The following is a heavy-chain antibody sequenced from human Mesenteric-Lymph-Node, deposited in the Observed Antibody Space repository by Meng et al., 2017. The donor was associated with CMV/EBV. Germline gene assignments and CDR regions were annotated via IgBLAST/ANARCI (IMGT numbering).Heavy chain of an antibody. J-gene: IGHJ4*02. CDR1: GYSFTTYW. CDR3: ARYNAGDY. D-gene: IGHD5-24*01. V-gene: IGHV5-51*01. Sequence: GESLKISCKGSGYSFTTYWIGWVRQMPGKGLEWMGIIFPGDSDTQYSPSFQGQVTISADNSINTAYLQWNSLKTSDTAMYYCARYNAGDYWGQGTLVTVSS. CDR2: IFPGDSDT.